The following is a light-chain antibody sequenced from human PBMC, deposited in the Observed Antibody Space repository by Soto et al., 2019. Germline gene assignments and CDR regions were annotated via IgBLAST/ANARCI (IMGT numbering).Light chain of an antibody. CDR1: QSVSNNY. CDR2: GAS. V-gene: IGKV3-20*01. CDR3: XQYGSSGT. J-gene: IGKJ1*01. Sequence: EIVWRQSPGTRSLSPGGGARGGRSASQSVSNNYLAWYQQKPGQAPRLLIYGASNRATGIXDSFSGSGSGTEFTLPLSRLEPEDFAVYYCXQYGSSGTXGQGTKVDI.